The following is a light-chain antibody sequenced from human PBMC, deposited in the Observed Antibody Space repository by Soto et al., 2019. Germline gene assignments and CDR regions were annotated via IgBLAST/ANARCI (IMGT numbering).Light chain of an antibody. CDR3: ATWDDSLNGHVV. CDR1: RSNIGSNT. V-gene: IGLV1-44*01. J-gene: IGLJ2*01. CDR2: SNN. Sequence: QPVLTQPPSESGTPGQRVTISCSGSRSNIGSNTVNWYQQLPGTAPKFLIYSNNQRPSGVPKRFSGSKSGTSASLAISGLQSEDEADYYCATWDDSLNGHVVFGGGTQLTVL.